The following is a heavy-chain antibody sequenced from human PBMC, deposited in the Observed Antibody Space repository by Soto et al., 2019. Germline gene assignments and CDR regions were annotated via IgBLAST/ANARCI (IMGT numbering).Heavy chain of an antibody. J-gene: IGHJ4*02. D-gene: IGHD4-17*01. CDR2: IRGSVGST. CDR1: EFTFSSSA. V-gene: IGHV3-23*01. CDR3: AKDFYGDYPDYFGS. Sequence: EVQLLESGGGLVQPGGSLRLSCAASEFTFSSSAMGWVRQAPGKGLEWVSGIRGSVGSTYYADSVEGRFTISRDNSKNTLYRQMNSLRAEDTAVYYCAKDFYGDYPDYFGSWGQGTRVTVSA.